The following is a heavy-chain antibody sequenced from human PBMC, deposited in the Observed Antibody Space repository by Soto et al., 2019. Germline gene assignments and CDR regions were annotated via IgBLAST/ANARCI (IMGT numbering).Heavy chain of an antibody. CDR2: IYYSGGT. Sequence: SETLCLTCTVYGGTISSYYRSWIRQPPGKGLEWIGYIYYSGGTNYNPSLKSRGTISVDTSKNQFSLKLSSVTAADPAVYYCARERDSGYDYRDAFDIWGQGTMVTVS. CDR1: GGTISSYY. J-gene: IGHJ3*02. D-gene: IGHD5-12*01. CDR3: ARERDSGYDYRDAFDI. V-gene: IGHV4-59*01.